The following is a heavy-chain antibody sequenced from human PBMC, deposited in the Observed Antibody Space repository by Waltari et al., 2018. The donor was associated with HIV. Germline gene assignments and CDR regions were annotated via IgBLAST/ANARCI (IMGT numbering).Heavy chain of an antibody. CDR2: IYPGGDT. Sequence: VAASGGTSIPPGGSLKLSCVADEFFVSSTYITWVLQAPGKSLELLAVIYPGGDTYYEDSVKGRFSLSRDNSRNTVFLQINNLVFDDTALYFCARGIRYLGPWGRGTRVTVSS. D-gene: IGHD3-9*01. J-gene: IGHJ5*02. V-gene: IGHV3-53*05. CDR3: ARGIRYLGP. CDR1: EFFVSSTY.